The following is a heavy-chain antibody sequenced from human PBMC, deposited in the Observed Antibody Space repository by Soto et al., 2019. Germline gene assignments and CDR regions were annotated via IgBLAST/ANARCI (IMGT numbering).Heavy chain of an antibody. J-gene: IGHJ5*02. D-gene: IGHD4-17*01. CDR3: AHMQNGDYGYNWFDR. CDR1: GYSLSTCGVG. CDR2: IYWDDDK. Sequence: QITLKESGPTLVKPTQTLTLTCTFCGYSLSTCGVGVGWIRQPPGKALEWLALIYWDDDKRYSPSLKSRLTITKDTSKNQVVLTMTNMDPVDRATYYCAHMQNGDYGYNWFDRWGQGTLVTVSS. V-gene: IGHV2-5*02.